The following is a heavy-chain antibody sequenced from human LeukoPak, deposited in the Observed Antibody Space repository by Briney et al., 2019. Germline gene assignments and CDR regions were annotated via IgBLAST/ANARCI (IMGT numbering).Heavy chain of an antibody. J-gene: IGHJ4*02. V-gene: IGHV3-48*04. Sequence: AGGSLRLSCEASGFTFSSYSMSWIRQAPGKGLEWVSYISSSGSTIYYADSVKGRFTISRDNAKNSLYLQMDSLRAEDTAVYYCARGDFWSGSYFDYWGQGTLVTVSS. CDR1: GFTFSSYS. CDR3: ARGDFWSGSYFDY. D-gene: IGHD3-3*01. CDR2: ISSSGSTI.